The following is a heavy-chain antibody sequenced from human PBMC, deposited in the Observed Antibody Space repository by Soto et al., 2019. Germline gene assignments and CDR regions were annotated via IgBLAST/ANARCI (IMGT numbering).Heavy chain of an antibody. CDR2: ITHSGST. CDR1: SGSFSGYY. Sequence: QVQLQQSGAGLLKPSETLSLTCAVYSGSFSGYYWSWIRQPPGKGLEWIEEITHSGSTHYNPSLNSRVTVSVDTSKDQVPLKLSALTAAATAGYYWAKEMTKHWYFYLWGRGTLVTVSS. J-gene: IGHJ2*01. V-gene: IGHV4-34*01. CDR3: AKEMTKHWYFYL.